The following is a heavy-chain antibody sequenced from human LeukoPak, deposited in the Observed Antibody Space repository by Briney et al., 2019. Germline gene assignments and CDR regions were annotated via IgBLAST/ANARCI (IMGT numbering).Heavy chain of an antibody. CDR3: AELGITMIGGV. J-gene: IGHJ6*04. Sequence: PGRSLRLSCAASGFTFSTYGMSWVRQAPGKGLEWVSAISGSGDYTYYADSVKGRFTISRDNAKNSLYLQMNSLRAEDTAVYYCAELGITMIGGVWGKGTTVTISS. CDR1: GFTFSTYG. D-gene: IGHD3-10*02. CDR2: ISGSGDYT. V-gene: IGHV3-23*01.